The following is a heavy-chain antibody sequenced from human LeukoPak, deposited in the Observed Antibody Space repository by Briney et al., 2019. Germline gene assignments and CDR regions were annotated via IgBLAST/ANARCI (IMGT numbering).Heavy chain of an antibody. V-gene: IGHV3-21*01. CDR3: ARDPGYYDSSGPFDY. J-gene: IGHJ4*02. CDR1: GFTFSSYS. D-gene: IGHD3-22*01. CDR2: ISSSSSYI. Sequence: PGGSLRLSCAASGFTFSSYSMTWVRQAPGKGLEWVSSISSSSSYIYYADSVKGRFTISRDNAKNSLYLQMNSLRAEDTAVYYCARDPGYYDSSGPFDYWGQGTLVTVSS.